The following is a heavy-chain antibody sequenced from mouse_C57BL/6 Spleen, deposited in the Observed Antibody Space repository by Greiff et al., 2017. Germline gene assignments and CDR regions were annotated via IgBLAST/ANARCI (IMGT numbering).Heavy chain of an antibody. Sequence: EVQLVESGGGLVQPGGSMKLSCVASGFTFSNYWMNWVRQSPEKGLEWVAQIRLKSDNYATHYAESVKGRFTISRDDSKSSVYLQMNNLRAEDTGIYYCTGGTGTEGYAMDYWGQGTSVTVSS. V-gene: IGHV6-3*01. D-gene: IGHD4-1*01. J-gene: IGHJ4*01. CDR2: IRLKSDNYAT. CDR3: TGGTGTEGYAMDY. CDR1: GFTFSNYW.